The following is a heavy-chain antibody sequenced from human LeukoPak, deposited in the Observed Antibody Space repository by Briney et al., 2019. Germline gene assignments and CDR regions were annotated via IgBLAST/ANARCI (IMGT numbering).Heavy chain of an antibody. CDR3: AKEKPVYYFPPTGAFDP. Sequence: GRSLRLSCAASGFTFSSYAMHWVRQAPGKGLEWVAVISYDGSNKYYADSVKGRFTISRDNSKNTLYLQMNSLRAEDTAVYYCAKEKPVYYFPPTGAFDPWGQGTLVTVSS. J-gene: IGHJ5*02. V-gene: IGHV3-30-3*01. D-gene: IGHD2/OR15-2a*01. CDR2: ISYDGSNK. CDR1: GFTFSSYA.